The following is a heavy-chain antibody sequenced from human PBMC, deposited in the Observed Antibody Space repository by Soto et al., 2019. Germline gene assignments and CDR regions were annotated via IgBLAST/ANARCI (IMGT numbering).Heavy chain of an antibody. CDR2: ISGSGGTT. J-gene: IGHJ5*02. D-gene: IGHD6-13*01. Sequence: EVQLLESGGGLVQPGGSLRLSCTGSGFTFSSYAMNWVRQAPGKGLECVSTISGSGGTTYYADSVKSRCTISRDNSKNTLYLQMSSLRAEDTAVYYCAKNGRAAAMYNWFDPWGQGTLVTVSS. CDR3: AKNGRAAAMYNWFDP. V-gene: IGHV3-23*01. CDR1: GFTFSSYA.